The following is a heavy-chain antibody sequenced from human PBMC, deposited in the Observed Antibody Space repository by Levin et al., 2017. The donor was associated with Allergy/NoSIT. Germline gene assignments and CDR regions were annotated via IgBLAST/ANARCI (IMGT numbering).Heavy chain of an antibody. V-gene: IGHV3-11*01. D-gene: IGHD4-17*01. CDR3: ARDLDDYGPHRGLDV. CDR2: ISPTGSVI. J-gene: IGHJ6*02. Sequence: RGESLKISCAASGFTFSDHYMSWIRQAPGKGLEWLSYISPTGSVIHYADSVKGRFTISRDNAKNSVYLQMNSLSAEDTAVYYCARDLDDYGPHRGLDVWGLGTTVTVSS. CDR1: GFTFSDHY.